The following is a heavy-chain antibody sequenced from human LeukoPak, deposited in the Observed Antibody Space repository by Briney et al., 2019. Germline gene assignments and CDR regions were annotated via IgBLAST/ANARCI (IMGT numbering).Heavy chain of an antibody. J-gene: IGHJ4*02. V-gene: IGHV1-18*01. CDR1: GYTFTSYG. D-gene: IGHD3-10*01. CDR2: ISAYNSNT. CDR3: ARAEDFITMVRGVVRGVPDY. Sequence: EASVKVSCKASGYTFTSYGISWVRQAPGQGLEWMGWISAYNSNTNYAQKLQGRVTMTTDTSTSTAYMELRSLRSDDTAVYYCARAEDFITMVRGVVRGVPDYWGQGTLVTVSS.